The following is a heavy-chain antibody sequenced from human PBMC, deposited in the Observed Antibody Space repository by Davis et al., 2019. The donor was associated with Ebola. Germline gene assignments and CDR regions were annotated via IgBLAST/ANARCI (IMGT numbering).Heavy chain of an antibody. Sequence: SETLSLTCAVYGGSFSGYYWSWIRQPPGKGLEWIGEINHSGSTNYNPSLKSRVTISVDTSKNQFSLKLSSVTAADTAVYYCARDGVGDYVWGTYRFSGYFDYWGQGTLVTVSS. J-gene: IGHJ4*02. CDR2: INHSGST. V-gene: IGHV4-34*01. CDR3: ARDGVGDYVWGTYRFSGYFDY. CDR1: GGSFSGYY. D-gene: IGHD3-16*02.